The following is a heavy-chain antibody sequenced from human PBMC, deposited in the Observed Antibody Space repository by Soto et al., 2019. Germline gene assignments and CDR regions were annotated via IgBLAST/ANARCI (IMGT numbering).Heavy chain of an antibody. CDR3: AKNGQLPYYYYSMDV. Sequence: QGQLVQSGPEVKKPGASVKVSCKASGYTFTRYGISWVRQAPGQGLEWMGWISGYNGYTNYAQKVQGRVTMTIHTSTSTAHMELRSLTSDDTAIYYCAKNGQLPYYYYSMDVWGQGTPVTVSS. J-gene: IGHJ6*02. CDR2: ISGYNGYT. V-gene: IGHV1-18*01. CDR1: GYTFTRYG. D-gene: IGHD1-1*01.